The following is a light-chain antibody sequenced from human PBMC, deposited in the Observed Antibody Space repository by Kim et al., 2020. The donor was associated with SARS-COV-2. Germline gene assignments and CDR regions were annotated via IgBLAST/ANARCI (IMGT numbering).Light chain of an antibody. Sequence: DIQMTQSPSTLSASVGDRVTITCRASQSISDWLAWYQQKPGKAPNLLIYKAPSLESGVPSRFSASGSGTEFTLTINSLQPDDFATYYCQHYIRYPYTFGQGTKLEI. CDR3: QHYIRYPYT. CDR2: KAP. V-gene: IGKV1-5*03. J-gene: IGKJ2*01. CDR1: QSISDW.